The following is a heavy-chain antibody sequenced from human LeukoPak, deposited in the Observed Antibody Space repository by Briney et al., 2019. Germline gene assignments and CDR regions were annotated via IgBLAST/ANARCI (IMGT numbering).Heavy chain of an antibody. V-gene: IGHV4-61*02. D-gene: IGHD2-21*02. J-gene: IGHJ4*02. CDR2: IYTSGST. CDR1: GGSISSGSYY. CDR3: ARARVTYYLDY. Sequence: PSETLSLTCTVSGGSISSGSYYWSWIRQPAGKGLEWIGRIYTSGSTNYNPSLKSRVTISVDTSKNQFSLKLSSVTAADTAVYYCARARVTYYLDYWGQGTLVTVSP.